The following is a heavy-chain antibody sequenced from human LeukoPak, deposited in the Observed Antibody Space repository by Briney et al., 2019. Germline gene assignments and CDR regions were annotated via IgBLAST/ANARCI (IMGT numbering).Heavy chain of an antibody. V-gene: IGHV4-61*08. CDR1: GGSISSGDYY. CDR2: IYYSGST. Sequence: SETLSLTCTVSGGSISSGDYYWSWIRQPPGKGLEWIGYIYYSGSTNYNPSLKSRVTISVDTSKNQFPLKLSSVTAADTAVYYCARDRYSSSGWYDYWGQGTLVTVSS. J-gene: IGHJ4*02. CDR3: ARDRYSSSGWYDY. D-gene: IGHD6-19*01.